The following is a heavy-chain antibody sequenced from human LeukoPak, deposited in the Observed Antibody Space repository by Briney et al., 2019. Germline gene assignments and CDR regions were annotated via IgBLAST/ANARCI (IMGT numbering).Heavy chain of an antibody. J-gene: IGHJ6*03. Sequence: PSETLSLTCTVSGGSLSSYYWSWIRQPPGKGLEWIGYIYYSGSTTYNPSPKSRVTISVDTSKNQFSLKLSSVTAADTAVYYCARSEGVSYYYMDVWGKGTTVTVSS. CDR3: ARSEGVSYYYMDV. CDR1: GGSLSSYY. V-gene: IGHV4-59*01. D-gene: IGHD2-8*01. CDR2: IYYSGST.